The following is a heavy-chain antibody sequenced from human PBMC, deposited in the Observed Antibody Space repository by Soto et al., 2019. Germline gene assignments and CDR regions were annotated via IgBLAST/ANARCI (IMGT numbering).Heavy chain of an antibody. CDR1: GFAFGFYE. CDR3: AKDVYRRGMNHWFDP. D-gene: IGHD4-4*01. J-gene: IGHJ5*02. V-gene: IGHV3-43*02. Sequence: VGSLRLSCAASGFAFGFYELSWVRQAPGKGLEWVSFISWDGSTYYGESVQGRFTVSRDNNKNSLYLHISGLRPEDTGFYYCAKDVYRRGMNHWFDPWGQGTLVTVSS. CDR2: ISWDGST.